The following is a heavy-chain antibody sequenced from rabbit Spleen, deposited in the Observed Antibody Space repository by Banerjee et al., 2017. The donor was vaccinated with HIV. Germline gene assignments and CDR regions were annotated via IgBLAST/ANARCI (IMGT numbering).Heavy chain of an antibody. D-gene: IGHD1-1*01. Sequence: QSLEESGGDLVKPGASLTLTCKASGVSFSDKDVMCWVRQAPGKGLEWIACINAVTGKAVYASWAKGRFIMSRTSSTTVTLQMTSLTAADTATYFCVRGASSFSSYGMDLWGQGTLVTVS. CDR1: GVSFSDKDV. J-gene: IGHJ6*01. CDR2: INAVTGKA. CDR3: VRGASSFSSYGMDL. V-gene: IGHV1S40*01.